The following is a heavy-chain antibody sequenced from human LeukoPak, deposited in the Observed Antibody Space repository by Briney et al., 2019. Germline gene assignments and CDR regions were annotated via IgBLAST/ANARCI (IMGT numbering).Heavy chain of an antibody. CDR1: GGSFSGYY. V-gene: IGHV4-34*01. J-gene: IGHJ6*02. D-gene: IGHD4-17*01. CDR2: INHSGST. Sequence: SETLSLTCAVYGGSFSGYYWSWIRQPPGKGLEWIGEINHSGSTNYNPSLKSRVTISVDTSKNQFSLKLSSVTAADTAVYYCARGPGDYKQETYYYYYGMDVWGQGTTVTVSS. CDR3: ARGPGDYKQETYYYYYGMDV.